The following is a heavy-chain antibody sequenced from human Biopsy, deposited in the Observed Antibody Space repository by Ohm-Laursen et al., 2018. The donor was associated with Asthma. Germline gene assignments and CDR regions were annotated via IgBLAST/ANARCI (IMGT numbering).Heavy chain of an antibody. CDR1: GDSITSGGCC. J-gene: IGHJ4*02. Sequence: TLSLTCTVSGDSITSGGCCWNWIRQNPGKGLEWIGYIHHSGTSYFNPSLKSRVSFSRGTSKNQFSLRLSSVTAADTAMYYCARIPRRSGSYFVDYWGQGTLVTVSS. CDR3: ARIPRRSGSYFVDY. CDR2: IHHSGTS. V-gene: IGHV4-31*03. D-gene: IGHD3-22*01.